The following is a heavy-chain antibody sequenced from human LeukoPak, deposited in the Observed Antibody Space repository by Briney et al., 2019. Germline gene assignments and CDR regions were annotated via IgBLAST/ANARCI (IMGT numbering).Heavy chain of an antibody. D-gene: IGHD3-10*01. CDR1: GYTLTVLS. Sequence: ASVKVSCEVSGYTLTVLSMHCVRQAPGKGLEWMGGFDPEDGETIYAQKFQGRVTMTEDTSTDTAYMELSSLRSEDTAVYYCASARITVVRGFLFPDYGGQGTLVTVSS. V-gene: IGHV1-24*01. CDR3: ASARITVVRGFLFPDY. CDR2: FDPEDGET. J-gene: IGHJ4*02.